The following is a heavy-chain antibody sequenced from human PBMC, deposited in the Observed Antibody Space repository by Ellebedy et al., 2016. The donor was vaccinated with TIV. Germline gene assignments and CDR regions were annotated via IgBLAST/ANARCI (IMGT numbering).Heavy chain of an antibody. Sequence: AASVKVSCKASGYTFTSYGLSWVRQAPGQGLDCMGWISTYNGDTKYAQNLQGRVTMTTDTSTSTAYVELKSLRFDDTAVYYCLHTGDRGIWGQGTLVSVSS. J-gene: IGHJ3*02. CDR2: ISTYNGDT. D-gene: IGHD3-10*01. CDR3: LHTGDRGI. V-gene: IGHV1-18*01. CDR1: GYTFTSYG.